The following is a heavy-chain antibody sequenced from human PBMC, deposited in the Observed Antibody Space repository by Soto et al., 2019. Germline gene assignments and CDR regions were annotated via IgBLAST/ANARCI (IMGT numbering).Heavy chain of an antibody. V-gene: IGHV1-46*01. CDR3: ARAHDSSGYYPPSTFDY. Sequence: ASVKVSCKASGYTFTRYYMDWVRQANGQGLEWMGIINPSGGSTSYAQKFQGRVTMTRDTSTSTVYMELSSLRSEDTAVYYCARAHDSSGYYPPSTFDYWGQGTLVTVSS. CDR1: GYTFTRYY. D-gene: IGHD3-22*01. J-gene: IGHJ4*02. CDR2: INPSGGST.